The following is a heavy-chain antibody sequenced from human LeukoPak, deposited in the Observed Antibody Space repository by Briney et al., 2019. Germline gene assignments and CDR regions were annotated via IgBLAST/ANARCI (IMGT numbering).Heavy chain of an antibody. CDR3: AIIYADSRAFDY. J-gene: IGHJ4*02. D-gene: IGHD4-17*01. CDR2: IYPDDSDT. V-gene: IGHV5-51*01. CDR1: GYSFTTYW. Sequence: GESLKISCKGSGYSFTTYWIAWVRQMPGKGLDWMGIIYPDDSDTRYSPSFQGQVTISADKSISTAYLQWGSLKASDTATYYCAIIYADSRAFDYGGQGTLVTVSS.